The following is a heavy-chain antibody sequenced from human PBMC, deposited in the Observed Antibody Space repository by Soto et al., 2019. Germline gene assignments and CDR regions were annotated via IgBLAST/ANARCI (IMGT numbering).Heavy chain of an antibody. CDR1: SGSISSYY. D-gene: IGHD2-15*01. V-gene: IGHV4-59*01. Sequence: SETLSLTCAVSSGSISSYYWSWIRQPPGQGLEWIGYIYYTGSTNYNPSLKSRVTISVDTSKNQFSLKLSSVTAADTAVYFCARQWSEQEPVDYWGQGTLVTVSS. CDR3: ARQWSEQEPVDY. CDR2: IYYTGST. J-gene: IGHJ4*02.